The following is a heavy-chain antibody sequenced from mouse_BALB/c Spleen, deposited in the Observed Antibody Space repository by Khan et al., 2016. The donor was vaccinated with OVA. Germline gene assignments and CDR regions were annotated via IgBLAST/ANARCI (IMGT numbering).Heavy chain of an antibody. CDR2: IDPENGDT. J-gene: IGHJ3*01. CDR1: GFTIEDYY. CDR3: ARRGYGNYWFAY. Sequence: VQLKQSGAELVRPGALVKLSCKASGFTIEDYYMNWVKQRPEQGLEWIGWIDPENGDTIYDPKFQGKASITADTSSNTAYLQLSSLTSEDTAVYYCARRGYGNYWFAYWGQGTLVTVSA. D-gene: IGHD2-1*01. V-gene: IGHV14-1*02.